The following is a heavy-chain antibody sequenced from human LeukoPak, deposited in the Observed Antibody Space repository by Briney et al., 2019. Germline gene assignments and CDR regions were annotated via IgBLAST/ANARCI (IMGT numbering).Heavy chain of an antibody. CDR3: ARGRGTMVRGVIITLNWFDP. J-gene: IGHJ5*02. Sequence: SETLSLTCTVSGGSISSSSCYWGWIRQPPGKGLGWIGSIYYSGSTYYNPSLKSRVTISVDTSKNQFSLKLSSVTAADTAVYYCARGRGTMVRGVIITLNWFDPWGQGTLVTVSS. V-gene: IGHV4-39*07. CDR1: GGSISSSSCY. CDR2: IYYSGST. D-gene: IGHD3-10*01.